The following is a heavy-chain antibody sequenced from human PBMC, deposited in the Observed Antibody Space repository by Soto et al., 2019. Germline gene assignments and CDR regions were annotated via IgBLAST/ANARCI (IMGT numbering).Heavy chain of an antibody. V-gene: IGHV3-23*01. Sequence: PGGSLRLSCAASGFTFSNYAMTWVRQAPGKGLEWVSAISGSGGSTYYADSVKGRFTISRDNSKNTLYLQMNSLRAEDTAVYYCAKGGDRYCSTTTCPFDPWGQGTLVTVSS. CDR3: AKGGDRYCSTTTCPFDP. D-gene: IGHD2-2*01. J-gene: IGHJ5*02. CDR1: GFTFSNYA. CDR2: ISGSGGST.